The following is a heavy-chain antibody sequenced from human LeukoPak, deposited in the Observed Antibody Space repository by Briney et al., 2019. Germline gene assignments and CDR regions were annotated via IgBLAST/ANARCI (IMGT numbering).Heavy chain of an antibody. CDR3: ARDLGISGWYAPPLGYFDY. CDR2: INPKSGGT. V-gene: IGHV1-2*02. Sequence: ASVKVSCKASGYTFTGYYLHWVRQAPGQGLEWMGWINPKSGGTNYAQKFQGRVTVTRDTSIDTAYMELSRLRSDDTAVYYCARDLGISGWYAPPLGYFDYWGQGTLVTVSS. J-gene: IGHJ4*02. CDR1: GYTFTGYY. D-gene: IGHD6-19*01.